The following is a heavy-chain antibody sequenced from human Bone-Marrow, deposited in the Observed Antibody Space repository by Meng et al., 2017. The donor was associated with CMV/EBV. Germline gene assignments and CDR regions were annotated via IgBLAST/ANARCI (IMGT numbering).Heavy chain of an antibody. CDR3: ARERRYSHDY. J-gene: IGHJ4*02. Sequence: SETLSLTCTVSGYSISIGYYWGWVRQPPGKGLEWIGSIYHSGRNYSTPALESRVTITVDTTKTQFSQKLSSETAAATVVYYCARERRYSHDYWGQGTLVTVSS. CDR1: GYSISIGYY. D-gene: IGHD5-18*01. V-gene: IGHV4-38-2*02. CDR2: IYHSGRN.